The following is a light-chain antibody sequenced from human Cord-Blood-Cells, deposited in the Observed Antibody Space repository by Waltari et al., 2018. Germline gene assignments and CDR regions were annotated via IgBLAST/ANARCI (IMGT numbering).Light chain of an antibody. V-gene: IGKV1-39*01. J-gene: IGKJ5*01. Sequence: DLKMPQTPSSLSASVADRVTITCRASQSISSYLNWYQQKPGKAPKLLIYAASSLQSGVPARFSGSGSGTDFTLTISSLQPEDFATYYCQQSYSTPITLGQGTRLEIK. CDR2: AAS. CDR1: QSISSY. CDR3: QQSYSTPIT.